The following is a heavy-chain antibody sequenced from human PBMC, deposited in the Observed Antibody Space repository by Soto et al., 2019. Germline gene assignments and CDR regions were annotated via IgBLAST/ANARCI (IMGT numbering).Heavy chain of an antibody. CDR1: GFTFSSYA. V-gene: IGHV3-23*01. CDR2: ISGSGSNT. D-gene: IGHD6-19*01. Sequence: GGSLRRSCAASGFTFSSYAMSWVRQAPGKGLECVSAISGSGSNTYYANSVRGRFTISRENSKNTVYLQMNSLRADDTAIYYCGGQQWLVLIDYWGQGTLVTVHS. CDR3: GGQQWLVLIDY. J-gene: IGHJ4*02.